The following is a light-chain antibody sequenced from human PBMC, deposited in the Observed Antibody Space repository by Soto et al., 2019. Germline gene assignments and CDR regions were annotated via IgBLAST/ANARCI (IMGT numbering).Light chain of an antibody. CDR3: QQRSNWPCT. V-gene: IGKV3-11*01. CDR1: QSVSNY. Sequence: EIVLTQSPATLSLSPGERATLSCRASQSVSNYLAWYQQKPGQAPRLLIYDASTRATGIPARFSGSGSGTDFSLTITSLEPEDFAMSYCQQRSNWPCTFGQGTRLEIK. CDR2: DAS. J-gene: IGKJ2*02.